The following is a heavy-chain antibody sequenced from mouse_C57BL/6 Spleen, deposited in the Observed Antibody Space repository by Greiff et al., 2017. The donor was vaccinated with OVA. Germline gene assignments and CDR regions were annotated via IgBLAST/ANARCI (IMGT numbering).Heavy chain of an antibody. J-gene: IGHJ4*01. V-gene: IGHV2-5*01. CDR3: AKKGTTVTYAMDY. D-gene: IGHD1-2*01. Sequence: VKLMESGPGLVQPSQSLSITCTVSGFSLTSYGVHWVRQSPGKGLEWLGVIWRGGSTDYNAAFMSRLSITKDNSKSQVFFNMNSLQADDTAIYYCAKKGTTVTYAMDYWGQGTSVTVSS. CDR2: IWRGGST. CDR1: GFSLTSYG.